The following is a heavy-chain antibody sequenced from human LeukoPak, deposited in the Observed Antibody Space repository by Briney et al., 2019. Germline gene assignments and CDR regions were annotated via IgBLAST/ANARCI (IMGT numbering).Heavy chain of an antibody. V-gene: IGHV5-51*01. CDR1: GHTFTSYW. CDR3: ATGYGVNWLDP. J-gene: IGHJ5*02. CDR2: IYPGDSEA. Sequence: GESLKISCKGSGHTFTSYWIGWVRQMPGKGLEWMGIIYPGDSEARYSPSFQGQVTISADKSISTAYLQWSSLKASDTAMYYCATGYGVNWLDPWGQGTLVTVSS. D-gene: IGHD5-18*01.